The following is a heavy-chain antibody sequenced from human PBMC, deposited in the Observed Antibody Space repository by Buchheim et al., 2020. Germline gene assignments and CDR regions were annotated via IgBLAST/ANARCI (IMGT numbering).Heavy chain of an antibody. Sequence: EVQLVESGGGLVQPGGSLRLSCAASGFSFNVYWMRWIRQAPGKGLEWVANIKPDGSEGYYMDSVRGRFTISRDNSKNSLYLQINSLRAEDTALYCCARENNNLFDNWGQGT. D-gene: IGHD1/OR15-1a*01. V-gene: IGHV3-7*01. CDR3: ARENNNLFDN. CDR2: IKPDGSEG. J-gene: IGHJ4*02. CDR1: GFSFNVYW.